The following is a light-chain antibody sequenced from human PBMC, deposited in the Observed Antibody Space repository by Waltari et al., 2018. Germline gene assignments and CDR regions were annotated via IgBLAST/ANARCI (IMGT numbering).Light chain of an antibody. CDR1: SNDVGGYNS. Sequence: QSALPQPASVSGSPGQSITISCTGTSNDVGGYNSIYWYQQHPGKAPKLIIYDVTKRPSGVSDRFSGSKSGNTASLTISGLQAEDEADYYCCSYARSNTYVFGTGTKVTVL. J-gene: IGLJ1*01. V-gene: IGLV2-14*03. CDR2: DVT. CDR3: CSYARSNTYV.